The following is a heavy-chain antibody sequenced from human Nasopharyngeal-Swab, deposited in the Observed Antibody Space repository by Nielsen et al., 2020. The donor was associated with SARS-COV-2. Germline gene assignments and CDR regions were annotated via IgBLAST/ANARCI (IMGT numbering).Heavy chain of an antibody. CDR3: ARDGLDYDFWSAYFMDV. V-gene: IGHV3-33*05. J-gene: IGHJ6*02. D-gene: IGHD3-3*01. Sequence: VRQAPGKGLEWVAVISYDGSSKYYADSVKGRFTISRDNSKNTLYLQMNSLRAEDTAVYYCARDGLDYDFWSAYFMDVWGQGTTVTVSS. CDR2: ISYDGSSK.